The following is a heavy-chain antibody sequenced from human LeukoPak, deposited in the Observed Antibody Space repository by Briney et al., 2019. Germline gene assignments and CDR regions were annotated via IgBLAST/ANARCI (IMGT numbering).Heavy chain of an antibody. CDR1: GGSISSYY. CDR2: IYYSGST. J-gene: IGHJ6*03. D-gene: IGHD2-15*01. CDR3: ARDLGGYPFFMDV. V-gene: IGHV4-59*12. Sequence: PSETLSLTCTVSGGSISSYYWSWIRQPPGKGLEWIGYIYYSGSTNYNPSLKSRVTISVDTSKNQFSLKLSSVTAADTAVYFCARDLGGYPFFMDVWGRGTTVIVSS.